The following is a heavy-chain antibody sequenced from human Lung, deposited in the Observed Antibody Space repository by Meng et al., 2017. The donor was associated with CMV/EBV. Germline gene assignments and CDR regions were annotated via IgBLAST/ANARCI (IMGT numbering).Heavy chain of an antibody. CDR3: ARDPSNTSGRYAYFDY. Sequence: QFHQAQSGAEVKKSGASVRVSCKASGYTFTHHGISWIRQAPGQGLEWMGWISCYNGDTNYAQKLQGRVTMTTDTSTNTAYMDLRGLRSDDTAVYYCARDPSNTSGRYAYFDYWGQGTLVTVSS. D-gene: IGHD6-19*01. J-gene: IGHJ4*02. V-gene: IGHV1-18*01. CDR1: GYTFTHHG. CDR2: ISCYNGDT.